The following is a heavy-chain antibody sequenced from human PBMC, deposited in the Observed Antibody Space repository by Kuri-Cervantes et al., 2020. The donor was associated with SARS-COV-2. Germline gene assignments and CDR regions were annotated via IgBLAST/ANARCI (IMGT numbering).Heavy chain of an antibody. CDR3: ARSPNLYCGGDCYTVEYYFDY. Sequence: SETLSLTCTVSGGSISSYYWSWIRQPPGKGLEWIGYIYYSGSTNYNPSLKSRVTISVDTSKNQFSLKLSSVTAADTAVYYCARSPNLYCGGDCYTVEYYFDYWGQGTPVTVSS. CDR1: GGSISSYY. D-gene: IGHD2-21*02. J-gene: IGHJ4*02. V-gene: IGHV4-59*01. CDR2: IYYSGST.